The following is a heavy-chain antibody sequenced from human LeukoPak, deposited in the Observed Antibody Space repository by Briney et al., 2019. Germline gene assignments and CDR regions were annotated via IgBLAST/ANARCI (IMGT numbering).Heavy chain of an antibody. D-gene: IGHD2-8*01. J-gene: IGHJ6*03. CDR1: GGSISSYY. V-gene: IGHV4-59*01. Sequence: SETLSLTCTVSGGSISSYYWSWIRQPPGKGLEWIGYIYYTGSTNYNPSLKSRVTISVDTSKNQFSLKLNSVTAADTAVYYCARAGYCTNGVCLNYYYYYMDVWGKGTTVTVSS. CDR2: IYYTGST. CDR3: ARAGYCTNGVCLNYYYYYMDV.